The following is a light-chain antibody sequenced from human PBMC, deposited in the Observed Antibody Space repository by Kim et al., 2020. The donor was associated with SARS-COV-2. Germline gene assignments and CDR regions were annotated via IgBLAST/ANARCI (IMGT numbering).Light chain of an antibody. CDR1: QSISSW. CDR3: QQSYT. CDR2: KAS. Sequence: STLAASVGDRVTITCRASQSISSWLAWYQQKPGKAPKLLIYKASSLESGVPSRFSGSGSGTEFTLTISSLQPDDFATYYCQQSYTFGQGTKLEI. J-gene: IGKJ2*01. V-gene: IGKV1-5*03.